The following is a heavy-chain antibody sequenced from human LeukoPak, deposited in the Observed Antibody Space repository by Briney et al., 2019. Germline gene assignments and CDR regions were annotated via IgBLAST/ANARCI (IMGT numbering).Heavy chain of an antibody. CDR1: GFTFSSYG. Sequence: GGSLRLSCAASGFTFSSYGMHWVRQAPGKGLEWVAVIWYDGSNKYYADSVKGRSTISRDNSKNTLYLQMNSLRAEDTAVYYCAKDRGGSYAFDYWGQGTLVTVSS. J-gene: IGHJ4*02. CDR3: AKDRGGSYAFDY. CDR2: IWYDGSNK. V-gene: IGHV3-33*06. D-gene: IGHD1-26*01.